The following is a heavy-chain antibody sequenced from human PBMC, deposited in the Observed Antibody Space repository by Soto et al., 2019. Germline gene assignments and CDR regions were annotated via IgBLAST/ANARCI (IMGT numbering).Heavy chain of an antibody. CDR3: ARDPYDFWSGYHDY. D-gene: IGHD3-3*01. Sequence: ASETLSLTCTVSGGSISSYYWSWIRQPAGKGLEWIGRIYTSGSTNYNPSLKSRVTMSVDTSKNQFSLKLSSVTAADTAVYYCARDPYDFWSGYHDYWGQGTLVTVS. CDR2: IYTSGST. V-gene: IGHV4-4*07. CDR1: GGSISSYY. J-gene: IGHJ4*02.